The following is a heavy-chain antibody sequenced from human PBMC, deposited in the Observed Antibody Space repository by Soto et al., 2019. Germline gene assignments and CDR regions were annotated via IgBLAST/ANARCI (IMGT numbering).Heavy chain of an antibody. D-gene: IGHD2-15*01. Sequence: QVHLLESGPGLVKPSQTLSLTCSVSGDSISTVDYFWAWIRQPPGQALEYIGYIYKSTTTYYNPSFESRGALSLDTSKSQFSLNVTSVTAADTAVYFCARGRYCLTGRCFPNWFDSWGQGTLVTVSS. V-gene: IGHV4-30-4*01. CDR3: ARGRYCLTGRCFPNWFDS. CDR2: IYKSTTT. J-gene: IGHJ5*01. CDR1: GDSISTVDYF.